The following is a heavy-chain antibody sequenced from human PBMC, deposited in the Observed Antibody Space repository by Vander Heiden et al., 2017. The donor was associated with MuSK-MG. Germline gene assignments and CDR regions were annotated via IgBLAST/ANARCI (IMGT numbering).Heavy chain of an antibody. CDR1: GGPISGGSSY. CDR2: ISYSGTT. J-gene: IGHJ4*02. V-gene: IGHV4-39*07. Sequence: QLQLQESGPGLVKPSETLSLTCPVPGGPISGGSSYWGWIRQSPGKGLEWIGTISYSGTTYYSPSLKSRITLSRETSKNQFSLKLTSVTAADTAIYYCARDRGRDGSNYGVIDYWGQGTLVTVSS. CDR3: ARDRGRDGSNYGVIDY. D-gene: IGHD5-18*01.